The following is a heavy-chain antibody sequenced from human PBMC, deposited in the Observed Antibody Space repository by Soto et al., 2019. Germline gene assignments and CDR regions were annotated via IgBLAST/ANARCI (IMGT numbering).Heavy chain of an antibody. J-gene: IGHJ4*02. CDR2: TYYRSKWKN. D-gene: IGHD5-12*01. V-gene: IGHV6-1*01. CDR1: GASVASNRAT. CDR3: VRGVDSSFDY. Sequence: QTLSLTCVISGASVASNRATWNWVRQSPSRGLEWLGRTYYRSKWKNDYALSVNSRITINPDTSKNHLSLQLSSVTPDDTVMYCCVRGVDSSFDYWRQGTLGTASS.